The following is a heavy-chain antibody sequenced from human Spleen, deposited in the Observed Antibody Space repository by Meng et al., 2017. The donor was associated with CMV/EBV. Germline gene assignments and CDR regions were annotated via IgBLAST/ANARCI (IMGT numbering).Heavy chain of an antibody. CDR2: IYYSGST. CDR3: ARVVTYNWFDP. J-gene: IGHJ5*02. CDR1: GGSISSGDYS. D-gene: IGHD5-18*01. V-gene: IGHV4-30-4*08. Sequence: QVNLQESGPGLVTPSPPLSLTCTVSGGSISSGDYSWSWIRQPPGKGLEWIGYIYYSGSTYYNPSLKSRVTISVDTSKNQFSLKLSSVTAADTAVYYCARVVTYNWFDPWGQGTLVTVSS.